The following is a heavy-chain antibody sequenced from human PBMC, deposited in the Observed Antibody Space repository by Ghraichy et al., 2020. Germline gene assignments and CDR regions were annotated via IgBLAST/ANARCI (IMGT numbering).Heavy chain of an antibody. CDR2: VFESGDT. Sequence: GGSLSNSNYYWGWIRQPPGKGLEWIGVVFESGDTYYNPSLKSRVTISMDTSKNRFSLGLTSVTAADTAFYYCARHQLTVAATRIDYWGQGTLVTVSS. D-gene: IGHD6-19*01. V-gene: IGHV4-39*01. J-gene: IGHJ4*02. CDR3: ARHQLTVAATRIDY. CDR1: GGSLSNSNYY.